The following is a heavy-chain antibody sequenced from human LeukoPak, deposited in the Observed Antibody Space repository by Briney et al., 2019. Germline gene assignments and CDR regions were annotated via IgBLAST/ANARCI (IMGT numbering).Heavy chain of an antibody. CDR1: GGTFSSYA. CDR2: IIPIFGTA. J-gene: IGHJ4*02. CDR3: ARCGVADLNYYDSSGCPLGY. D-gene: IGHD3-22*01. Sequence: SVKVSCKASGGTFSSYAISWVRQAPGQGLEWMGGIIPIFGTANYAQKFQGRVTITADESTSTAYMELSSLRSEDTAVYYCARCGVADLNYYDSSGCPLGYWGQGTLVTVSS. V-gene: IGHV1-69*13.